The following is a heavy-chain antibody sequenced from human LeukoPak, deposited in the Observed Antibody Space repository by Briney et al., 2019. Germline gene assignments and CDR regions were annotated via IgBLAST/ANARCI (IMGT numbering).Heavy chain of an antibody. Sequence: GGSLRLSCAASGFTFSSYDMRWVRQATGKGLEWVSAICTAGDTYYPGSVKGRFTISRENAKNSLYLQMNSLRAGDTAVYYCARDRLGFYGMDVWGQGTTVTVSS. CDR3: ARDRLGFYGMDV. CDR1: GFTFSSYD. J-gene: IGHJ6*02. CDR2: ICTAGDT. V-gene: IGHV3-13*01.